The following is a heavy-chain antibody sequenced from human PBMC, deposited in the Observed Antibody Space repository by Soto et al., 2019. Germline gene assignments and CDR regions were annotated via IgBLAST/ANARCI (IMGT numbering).Heavy chain of an antibody. CDR3: PREGHGDWFDP. CDR2: ISDDGTNK. Sequence: QVHLVESGGGVVQPGRSLRLSCAASGFTFSTYAMHWVRQAPGKGLEWVATISDDGTNKYYADSVKGRFTISRDNSKDTLYLEMNSVSAEDTAVYYCPREGHGDWFDPWGQGTLVTVSS. V-gene: IGHV3-30-3*01. CDR1: GFTFSTYA. D-gene: IGHD3-10*01. J-gene: IGHJ5*02.